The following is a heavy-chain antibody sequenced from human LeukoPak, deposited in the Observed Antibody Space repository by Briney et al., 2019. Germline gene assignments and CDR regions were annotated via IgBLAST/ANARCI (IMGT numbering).Heavy chain of an antibody. CDR2: IFYSGST. D-gene: IGHD4-23*01. CDR3: ARGFSVGGFDS. V-gene: IGHV4-59*08. CDR1: GGSISSNSWRTYS. Sequence: SETLSLTCTVSGGSISSNSWRTYSWSWIRQPPGKGLEWIGYIFYSGSTNYNPSLMSRVTISIDTSQNQFSLSLNSVTAADTAIYYCARGFSVGGFDSWGQGTLVTVSS. J-gene: IGHJ5*01.